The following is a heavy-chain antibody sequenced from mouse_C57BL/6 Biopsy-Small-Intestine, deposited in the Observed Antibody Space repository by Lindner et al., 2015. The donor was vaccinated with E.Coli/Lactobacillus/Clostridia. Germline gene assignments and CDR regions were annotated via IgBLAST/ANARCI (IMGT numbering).Heavy chain of an antibody. J-gene: IGHJ2*01. V-gene: IGHV1-63*01. CDR3: ARSLYDYDGYYFDY. D-gene: IGHD2-4*01. CDR1: GYTFTNYW. CDR2: IYPGGGYT. Sequence: VQLQESGAELVRPGTSVKMSCKASGYTFTNYWIGWAKQRPGHGLEWIGDIYPGGGYTNYNEKFKGKATLTADKSSSTAYMQFSSLTSEDSAIYYCARSLYDYDGYYFDYWGQGTTLIVSS.